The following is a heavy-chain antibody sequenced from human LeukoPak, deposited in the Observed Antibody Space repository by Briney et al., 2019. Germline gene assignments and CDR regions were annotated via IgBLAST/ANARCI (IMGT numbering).Heavy chain of an antibody. V-gene: IGHV3-30*18. J-gene: IGHJ4*02. Sequence: GGSLRLSCAASGFTFSSYVMHWVRQAPGKGLEWVAVISYDGSNKYYADSVKGRFTISRDNSKNTLYLQMNSLRAEDTAVYYCAKAQKRSDYGDNSLDYWGQGTLVTVSS. CDR1: GFTFSSYV. D-gene: IGHD4-17*01. CDR3: AKAQKRSDYGDNSLDY. CDR2: ISYDGSNK.